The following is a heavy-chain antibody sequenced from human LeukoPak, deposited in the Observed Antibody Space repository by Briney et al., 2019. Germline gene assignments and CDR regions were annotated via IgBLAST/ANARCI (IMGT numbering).Heavy chain of an antibody. CDR3: ARVSIGVSLDY. CDR1: GGSISSYY. CDR2: IYYSGST. J-gene: IGHJ4*02. D-gene: IGHD3-22*01. V-gene: IGHV4-59*01. Sequence: SETLSLTCTVSGGSISSYYWSWIRQPPGKGLEWIGNIYYSGSTNYNPSLKSRVTISVDTSKNQFSLKLSSVTAADTAVYYCARVSIGVSLDYWGQGTLVTVSS.